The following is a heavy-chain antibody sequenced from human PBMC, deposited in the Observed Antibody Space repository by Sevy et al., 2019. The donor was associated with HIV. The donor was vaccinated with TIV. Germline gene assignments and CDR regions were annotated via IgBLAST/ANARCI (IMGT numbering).Heavy chain of an antibody. CDR2: ISDFGAKI. CDR3: AKEPPSGGPGNYHYGLDL. Sequence: GGSLRLSCAASGFTFSDYDLHWVRQAPGKGLEWVSFISDFGAKIFYADSVKGRSTISRDNAKNTLYLQIDSLRPEDTAVYYCAKEPPSGGPGNYHYGLDLWGRGTTFTVSS. CDR1: GFTFSDYD. V-gene: IGHV3-30*18. J-gene: IGHJ6*02. D-gene: IGHD1-1*01.